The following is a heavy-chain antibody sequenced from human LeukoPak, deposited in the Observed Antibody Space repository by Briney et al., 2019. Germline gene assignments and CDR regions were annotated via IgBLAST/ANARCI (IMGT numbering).Heavy chain of an antibody. V-gene: IGHV1-69*13. CDR2: IIPIFGTA. J-gene: IGHJ5*02. Sequence: ASVKVSCKACGGTFSSYAISWVRQAPGQGLEWMGGIIPIFGTANYAQKFQGRVTITADESTSTAYMELSSLRSEDTAVYYCARPSPGYYGSGSYSLDPGGQGTLVTVSS. D-gene: IGHD3-10*01. CDR1: GGTFSSYA. CDR3: ARPSPGYYGSGSYSLDP.